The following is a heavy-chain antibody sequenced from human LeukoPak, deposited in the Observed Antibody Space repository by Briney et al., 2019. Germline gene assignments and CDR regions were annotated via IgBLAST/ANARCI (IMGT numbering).Heavy chain of an antibody. CDR3: ARGDGYKDFDY. CDR1: GGSISSGSYY. D-gene: IGHD5-24*01. CDR2: IYTSGST. Sequence: TLSLTCTVSGGSISSGSYYWSWIRQPAGKGLEWIGRIYTSGSTNYNPSLKSRVTISVDTSKNQFSLKLSSVTAADTAVYYCARGDGYKDFDYRGQGTLVTVSS. V-gene: IGHV4-61*02. J-gene: IGHJ4*02.